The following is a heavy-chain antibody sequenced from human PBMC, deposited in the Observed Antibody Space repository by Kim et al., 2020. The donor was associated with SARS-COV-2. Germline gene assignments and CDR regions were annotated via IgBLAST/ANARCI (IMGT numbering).Heavy chain of an antibody. CDR2: IYYSGST. CDR3: ARARITMIVVVNAFDI. Sequence: SETLSLTCTVSGGSISSGDYYWSWIRQPPGKGLEWIGYIYYSGSTYYNPSLKSRVTISVDTSKNQFSLKLSSVTAPDTAVYYCARARITMIVVVNAFDIWGQGTMVTVSS. V-gene: IGHV4-30-4*01. D-gene: IGHD3-22*01. J-gene: IGHJ3*02. CDR1: GGSISSGDYY.